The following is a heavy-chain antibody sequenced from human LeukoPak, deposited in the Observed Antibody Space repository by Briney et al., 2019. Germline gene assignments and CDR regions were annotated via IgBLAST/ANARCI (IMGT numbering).Heavy chain of an antibody. CDR1: GFTFSSYA. CDR2: ISGSGGST. V-gene: IGHV3-23*01. CDR3: AKKVSIVVVPAAIFD. Sequence: QAGGSPRLSCAASGFTFSSYAMSWVRQAPGKGLEWVSAISGSGGSTYYADSVKGRFTISRDNSKHTLYLQMNSLRAEDTAVYYCAKKVSIVVVPAAIFDWGQGTLVTVSS. J-gene: IGHJ4*02. D-gene: IGHD2-2*01.